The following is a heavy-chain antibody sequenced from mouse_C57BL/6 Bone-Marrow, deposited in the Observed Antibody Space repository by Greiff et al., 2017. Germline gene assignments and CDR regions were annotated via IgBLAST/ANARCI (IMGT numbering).Heavy chain of an antibody. V-gene: IGHV1-50*01. D-gene: IGHD2-4*01. CDR2: IDPSDSYT. Sequence: QVQLQQPGAELVKPGASVKLSCKASGYTFTSYWMQWVKQRPGQGLEWIGEIDPSDSYTNYNQKFKGKATLTVDTSSSTAYMQLRSLTSEDSAVYYCAGIYYEYDAWFAYWGQGTLVTVSA. CDR3: AGIYYEYDAWFAY. J-gene: IGHJ3*01. CDR1: GYTFTSYW.